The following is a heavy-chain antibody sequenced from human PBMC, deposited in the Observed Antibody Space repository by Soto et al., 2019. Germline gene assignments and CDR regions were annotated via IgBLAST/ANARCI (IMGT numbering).Heavy chain of an antibody. D-gene: IGHD6-13*01. CDR3: AKSYSSNWYDYFDY. V-gene: IGHV1-46*01. J-gene: IGHJ4*02. CDR2: INPFYGET. Sequence: ASVKVSCKASGYTFSSYHMHWVRQAPGQGLEWMGVINPFYGETRYAQKFQGRVTMTRDTSTSTVYMELSSLRAEDTALYYCAKSYSSNWYDYFDYWGQGTLVTVSS. CDR1: GYTFSSYH.